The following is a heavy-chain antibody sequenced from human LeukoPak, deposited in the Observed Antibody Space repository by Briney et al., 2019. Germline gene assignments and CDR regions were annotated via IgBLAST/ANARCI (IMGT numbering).Heavy chain of an antibody. J-gene: IGHJ4*02. CDR3: ARVTLDYSITFDY. CDR2: INPNSGGT. D-gene: IGHD4-11*01. V-gene: IGHV1-2*02. CDR1: GYTFTGYY. Sequence: GASVKVSCKASGYTFTGYYMHWVRQAPGQGLEWMGWINPNSGGTNYAQKFQGRVTMTRDTSISTAYMELSRLRSDDTAVYYCARVTLDYSITFDYWGQGTLVTVSS.